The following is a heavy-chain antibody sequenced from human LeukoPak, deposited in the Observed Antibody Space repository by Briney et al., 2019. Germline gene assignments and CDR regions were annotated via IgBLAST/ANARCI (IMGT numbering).Heavy chain of an antibody. CDR3: ARIGDQDDWGVPFDY. D-gene: IGHD3-9*01. J-gene: IGHJ4*02. V-gene: IGHV3-30*04. CDR2: ISYDGSIK. CDR1: GFTLSRYA. Sequence: PGGSLRLSCAVSGFTLSRYAMHWVRQAPGKGPEWVAVISYDGSIKYYADSVKGRFTISRDNSKNTVYLRMISLRGEDTAVYYCARIGDQDDWGVPFDYWGQGTLVAVSS.